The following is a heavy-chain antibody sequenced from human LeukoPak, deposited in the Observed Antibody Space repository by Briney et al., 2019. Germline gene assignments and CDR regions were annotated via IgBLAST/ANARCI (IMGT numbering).Heavy chain of an antibody. CDR3: AKDGDPTGTTSHIDY. D-gene: IGHD1-7*01. V-gene: IGHV3-23*01. CDR2: ISGSGGST. CDR1: GFTFSSYA. Sequence: PGGSLRLSCAASGFTFSSYAMSWVRQAPGKGLEWVSAISGSGGSTYYADSVKGRFTISRDNSKNTLYLQMSSLRAEDTAVYYCAKDGDPTGTTSHIDYWGQGTLVTVSS. J-gene: IGHJ4*02.